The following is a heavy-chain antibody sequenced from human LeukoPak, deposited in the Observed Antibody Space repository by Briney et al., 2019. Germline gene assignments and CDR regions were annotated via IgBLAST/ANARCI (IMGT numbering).Heavy chain of an antibody. V-gene: IGHV4-39*01. J-gene: IGHJ4*02. CDR3: TRIFDY. CDR1: GGSISPGSYY. CDR2: IYSSGSA. Sequence: SETLSLTCTVSGGSISPGSYYWGWLRQPPGKGLEWIGSIYSSGSAYYNPSLKSRVTISVDTSKNQFSLKLNSVTAADTAVYYCTRIFDYWGQGTLVTVSS.